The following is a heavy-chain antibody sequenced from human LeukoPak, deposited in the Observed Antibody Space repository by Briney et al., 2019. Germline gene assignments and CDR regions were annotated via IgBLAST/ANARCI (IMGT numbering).Heavy chain of an antibody. CDR1: GFTFSSYG. V-gene: IGHV3-33*08. Sequence: PGGSLRLSCAASGFTFSSYGMHWVRQAPGKGLEWVAVIWYDGSNKYYADSVKGRFTISRDNSKNTLYLQMNSLRAEDTAVYYCARGEYSGGWYYDYWGQGTLVTVSS. J-gene: IGHJ4*02. CDR3: ARGEYSGGWYYDY. CDR2: IWYDGSNK. D-gene: IGHD6-19*01.